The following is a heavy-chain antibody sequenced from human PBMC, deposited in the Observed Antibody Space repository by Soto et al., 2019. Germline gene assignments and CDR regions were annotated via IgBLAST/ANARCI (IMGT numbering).Heavy chain of an antibody. CDR1: GFTFSSYA. V-gene: IGHV3-23*01. CDR2: ISGSGGST. J-gene: IGHJ6*02. CDR3: AKGLDIVVVVAARYDYYYGMDV. D-gene: IGHD2-15*01. Sequence: GGSLRLSCAASGFTFSSYAMSWVRQAPGKGLEWVSAISGSGGSTYYADSVKGRFTISRDNSKNTLYLQMNSLRAEDTAVYYCAKGLDIVVVVAARYDYYYGMDVWGQGTTVTV.